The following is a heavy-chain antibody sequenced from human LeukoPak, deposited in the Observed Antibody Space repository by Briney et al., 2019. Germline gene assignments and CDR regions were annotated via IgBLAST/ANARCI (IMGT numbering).Heavy chain of an antibody. Sequence: GGSLRLSCAASGFTFSDSAMIWVRQAPGKGLEWVSGISGDGINTYYADSVKARFTISRDNSRNTLFPQMDGLRAEDTAVYYCAKRVRANAGPTDSWGQGTLASVSS. V-gene: IGHV3-23*01. CDR1: GFTFSDSA. J-gene: IGHJ4*02. D-gene: IGHD1-26*01. CDR3: AKRVRANAGPTDS. CDR2: ISGDGINT.